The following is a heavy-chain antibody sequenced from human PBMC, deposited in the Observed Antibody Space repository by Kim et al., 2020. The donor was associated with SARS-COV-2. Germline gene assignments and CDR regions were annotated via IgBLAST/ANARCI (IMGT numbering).Heavy chain of an antibody. Sequence: PSLKSRVTISVDTSKNQFSLKLSSVTAADTAVYYCARERPQDRISGYYMVWGQGTLVTVSS. CDR3: ARERPQDRISGYYMV. V-gene: IGHV4-31*02. D-gene: IGHD3-22*01. J-gene: IGHJ4*02.